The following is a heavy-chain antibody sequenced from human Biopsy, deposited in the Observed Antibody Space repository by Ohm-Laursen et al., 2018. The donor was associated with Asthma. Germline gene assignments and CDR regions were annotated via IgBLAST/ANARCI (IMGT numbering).Heavy chain of an antibody. Sequence: ASVKVSCKTSGYTFNSAGITWVRQAPRQGLEWMGWISVYNGNTKVAQKLQDRVTMIADTSTSTAYMELRSLRSDDTAVYFCARAVDYSHYYGIDVWGQGTTVTVS. CDR2: ISVYNGNT. V-gene: IGHV1-18*01. CDR1: GYTFNSAG. J-gene: IGHJ6*02. CDR3: ARAVDYSHYYGIDV. D-gene: IGHD3-10*01.